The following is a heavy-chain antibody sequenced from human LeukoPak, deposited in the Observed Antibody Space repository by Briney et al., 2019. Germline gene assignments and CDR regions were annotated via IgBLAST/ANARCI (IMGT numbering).Heavy chain of an antibody. CDR3: VKEFGSGYYWYFDL. V-gene: IGHV3-64D*09. J-gene: IGHJ2*01. Sequence: PGRSLRLSCAASGFTFSSYAMHWVRQAPGKGLEYVSAISSNGGSTYYADSVKGRFTISRDNSKNTLYLQMSSLRAEDTAVYYCVKEFGSGYYWYFDLWGRGTLVTVSS. D-gene: IGHD3-22*01. CDR1: GFTFSSYA. CDR2: ISSNGGST.